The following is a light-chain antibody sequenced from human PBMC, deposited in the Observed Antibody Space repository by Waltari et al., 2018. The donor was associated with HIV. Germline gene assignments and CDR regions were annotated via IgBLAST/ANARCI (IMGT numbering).Light chain of an antibody. Sequence: QSVLTQPPSASGTPGQRVTFSCSGSSSNIGSNTVNWYQHFPGAAPKLLIYTNNQRPSGVPDRFSGSKFGTSASLAISGLQSEDQADYYGAVWDDSLNGYVFGPGTKVTVL. V-gene: IGLV1-44*01. CDR3: AVWDDSLNGYV. CDR2: TNN. CDR1: SSNIGSNT. J-gene: IGLJ1*01.